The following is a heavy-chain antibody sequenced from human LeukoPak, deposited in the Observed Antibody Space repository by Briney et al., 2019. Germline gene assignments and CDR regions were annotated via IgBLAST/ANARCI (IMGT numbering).Heavy chain of an antibody. CDR1: GITFSNYY. Sequence: GGSLRLSCVTSGITFSNYYMHWVRKVPGEGLGWVSHIIQDGSVTSYADSVKGRFTISRDNAKNTVYLQLNNLRAEDTAVYYCATDDYRGLGYWGQGTLVTVSS. V-gene: IGHV3-74*01. CDR3: ATDDYRGLGY. D-gene: IGHD3-16*01. CDR2: IIQDGSVT. J-gene: IGHJ4*02.